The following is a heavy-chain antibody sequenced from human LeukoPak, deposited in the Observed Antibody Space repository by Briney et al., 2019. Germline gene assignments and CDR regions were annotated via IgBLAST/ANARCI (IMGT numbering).Heavy chain of an antibody. CDR3: TTDPGIVGAHPLDY. CDR2: IKSKTDGGTT. J-gene: IGHJ4*02. V-gene: IGHV3-15*01. Sequence: GGSLRLSCAASGFTFSNAWMSWVRQAPGKELEWVGRIKSKTDGGTTDYAAPVKGRFTISRDDSKNTLYLQMNSLKTEDTAVYYCTTDPGIVGAHPLDYWGQGTLVTVSS. D-gene: IGHD1-26*01. CDR1: GFTFSNAW.